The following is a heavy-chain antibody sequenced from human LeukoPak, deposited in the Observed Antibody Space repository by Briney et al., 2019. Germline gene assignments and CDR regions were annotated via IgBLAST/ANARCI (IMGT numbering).Heavy chain of an antibody. CDR3: ARDRRVTGMDV. Sequence: SETLSLTCAVYGGSFSGYYWSWIRQPPGKGLEWIGYIYYSGSTNYNPSLKSRVTISVDTSKNQFSLKLSSVTAADTAVYYCARDRRVTGMDVWGQGTTVTVSS. CDR2: IYYSGST. V-gene: IGHV4-59*01. CDR1: GGSFSGYY. J-gene: IGHJ6*02. D-gene: IGHD2-21*02.